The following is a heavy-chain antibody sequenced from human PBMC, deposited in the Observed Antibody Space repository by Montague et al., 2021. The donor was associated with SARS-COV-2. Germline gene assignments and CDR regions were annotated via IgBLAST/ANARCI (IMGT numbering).Heavy chain of an antibody. J-gene: IGHJ3*02. CDR3: ARDWYCRGGRCHNTFDI. V-gene: IGHV1-18*01. CDR1: GYIFSSYS. Sequence: SVKVSCKASGYIFSSYSISWVRQAPGQGLEWMGWFSTYDYKTNYAQMVQGRVTVTTDTSTSTVYMELRSLRSDDTAVYYCARDWYCRGGRCHNTFDIWGQGTLVTVSS. CDR2: FSTYDYKT. D-gene: IGHD2-15*01.